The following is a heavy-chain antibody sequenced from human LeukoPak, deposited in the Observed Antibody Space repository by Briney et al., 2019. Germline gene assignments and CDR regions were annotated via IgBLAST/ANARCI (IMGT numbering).Heavy chain of an antibody. D-gene: IGHD5-12*01. CDR1: GGTFNSFA. Sequence: SVKVSCKASGGTFNSFAISWVRQAPGQGLEWMGGIIPMFGTAKYAQKFQGRVSITADESTTTAFMDLSSLRSEDTAVYYCARGARVATMDFDYWGQGTLVTVSS. CDR2: IIPMFGTA. V-gene: IGHV1-69*13. J-gene: IGHJ4*02. CDR3: ARGARVATMDFDY.